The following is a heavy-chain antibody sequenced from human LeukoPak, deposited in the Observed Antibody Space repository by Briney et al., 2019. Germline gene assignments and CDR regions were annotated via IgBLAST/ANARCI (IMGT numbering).Heavy chain of an antibody. V-gene: IGHV3-7*01. CDR3: ARDMGTRVAGTGLFDF. CDR1: GFTFSTSA. Sequence: PGGSLRLSCAASGFTFSTSAMSWVRQAPGKGLECVANIKQDESEKYYVDSVKGRFTISRDNAKNSLYLQMNSLRAEDTAVYYCARDMGTRVAGTGLFDFWGQGTLVTVSS. CDR2: IKQDESEK. D-gene: IGHD6-19*01. J-gene: IGHJ4*02.